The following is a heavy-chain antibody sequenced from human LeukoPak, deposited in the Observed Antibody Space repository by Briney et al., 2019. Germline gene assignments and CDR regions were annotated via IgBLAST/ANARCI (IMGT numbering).Heavy chain of an antibody. CDR1: GFTFSSYA. V-gene: IGHV3-23*01. J-gene: IGHJ4*02. D-gene: IGHD2-21*01. CDR3: ARAFKYSMSGYYFDY. Sequence: GGSLRLSCAASGFTFSSYAMSWVRQAPGKGLEWVSAISGSGGSTYYADSVKGRFTISRDNSKNTLYLQMNSLRAEDTALYYCARAFKYSMSGYYFDYWGQGTLVTVSS. CDR2: ISGSGGST.